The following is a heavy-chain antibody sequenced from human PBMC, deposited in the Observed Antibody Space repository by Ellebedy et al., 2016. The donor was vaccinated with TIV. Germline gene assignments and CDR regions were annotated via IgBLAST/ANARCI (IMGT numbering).Heavy chain of an antibody. J-gene: IGHJ4*02. CDR2: INPSAGST. Sequence: ASVKVSXXASGYTFTNYYMHWVRLAPGQGLEWMGIINPSAGSTIYAQKFQGRVTMTRDTSTSTVYMELSSLRSEDTAVYYCARDMGYCSGGSCYYLVYWGQGTLVTVSS. V-gene: IGHV1-46*01. D-gene: IGHD2-15*01. CDR3: ARDMGYCSGGSCYYLVY. CDR1: GYTFTNYY.